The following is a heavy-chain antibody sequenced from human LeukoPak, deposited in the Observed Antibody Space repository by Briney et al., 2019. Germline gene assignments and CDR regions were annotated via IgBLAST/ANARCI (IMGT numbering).Heavy chain of an antibody. CDR1: GFRFSDYY. V-gene: IGHV3-11*06. CDR2: ISSSSSYA. J-gene: IGHJ3*02. Sequence: PGGSLRLSCGASGFRFSDYYMSWIRRAPGKGLEWLSYISSSSSYANYADSLKGRFTISGDNAKNSLYLQMNSLRAEDTAVYYCARGGYSGYDHDAFDIWGQGTMVTVSS. D-gene: IGHD5-12*01. CDR3: ARGGYSGYDHDAFDI.